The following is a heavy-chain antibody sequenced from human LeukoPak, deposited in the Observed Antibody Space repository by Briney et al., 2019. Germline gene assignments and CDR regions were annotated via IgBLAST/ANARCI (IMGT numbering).Heavy chain of an antibody. CDR3: ARRGSIHLWTY. CDR1: GGSIISYY. J-gene: IGHJ4*02. V-gene: IGHV4-4*07. Sequence: SETLSLTCTVSGGSIISYYWNWIRQPAGKGLEWIGRIYSSGSTNYNPSLKSRVTMSVDTSDKQFSLKLSSVTAADTAVYYCARRGSIHLWTYWGQGTLVTVSS. D-gene: IGHD5-18*01. CDR2: IYSSGST.